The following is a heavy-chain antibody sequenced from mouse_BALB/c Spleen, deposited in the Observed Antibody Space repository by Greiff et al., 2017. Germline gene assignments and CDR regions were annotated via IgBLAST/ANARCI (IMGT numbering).Heavy chain of an antibody. Sequence: VKLVESGPGLVAPSQSLSITCTVSGFSLTSYGVHWVRQPPGKGLEWLGVIWAGGSTNYNSALMSRLSISKDNSKSQVFLKMNSLQTDDTAMYYCASSSRSSWFAYWGQGTLVTVSA. CDR1: GFSLTSYG. J-gene: IGHJ3*01. CDR2: IWAGGST. V-gene: IGHV2-9*02. CDR3: ASSSRSSWFAY. D-gene: IGHD1-1*01.